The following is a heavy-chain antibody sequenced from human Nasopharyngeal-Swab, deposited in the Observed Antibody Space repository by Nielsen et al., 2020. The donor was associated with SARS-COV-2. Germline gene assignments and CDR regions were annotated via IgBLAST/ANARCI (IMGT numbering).Heavy chain of an antibody. Sequence: SVKVSCKASGGTFSSYAISWVRQAPGQGLEWMGGIIPIFGTANYAQKFQGRVTITADESTSTAYMELSSLRSEDTAVYYCARGGYYYDSSGYYYASYYYMDVWGKGTTVTVSS. CDR2: IIPIFGTA. V-gene: IGHV1-69*13. CDR3: ARGGYYYDSSGYYYASYYYMDV. D-gene: IGHD3-22*01. CDR1: GGTFSSYA. J-gene: IGHJ6*03.